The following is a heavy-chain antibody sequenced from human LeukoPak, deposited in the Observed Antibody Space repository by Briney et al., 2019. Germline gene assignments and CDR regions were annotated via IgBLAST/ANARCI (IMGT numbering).Heavy chain of an antibody. CDR2: LSGGSDGT. CDR3: TKGSGSSRPYYFDY. D-gene: IGHD6-6*01. V-gene: IGHV3-23*01. J-gene: IGHJ4*02. CDR1: GFPFGTYV. Sequence: PRGSLRLSCATSGFPFGTYVMSWVRQAPGKGLEWVAALSGGSDGTYYADSVKGRFTISRDNSKHTLYLQMNSLRADDTATYYCTKGSGSSRPYYFDYWGQGTLVTVSS.